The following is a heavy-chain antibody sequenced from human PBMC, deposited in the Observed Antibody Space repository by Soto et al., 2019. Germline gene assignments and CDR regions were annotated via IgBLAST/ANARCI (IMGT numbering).Heavy chain of an antibody. CDR2: SSNRDRST. D-gene: IGHD3-3*01. CDR3: ARAWKIEKFGVISMSKGLDV. Sequence: QVQLVESGGGLVKPGGSLRLSCAASGFIFSDYYMTWIRQAPGKGLEWLSCSSNRDRSTYYADSVKDRFVVSKDNAKNLVYLQMNSLRAEDTAGYVCARAWKIEKFGVISMSKGLDVWGQGTTVTVSS. V-gene: IGHV3-11*01. J-gene: IGHJ6*02. CDR1: GFIFSDYY.